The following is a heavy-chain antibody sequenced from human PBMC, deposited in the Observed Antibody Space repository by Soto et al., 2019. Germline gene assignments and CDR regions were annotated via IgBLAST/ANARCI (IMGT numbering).Heavy chain of an antibody. J-gene: IGHJ4*02. CDR2: IYYAGPT. Sequence: SETLSLTCTVSGGSMSSYYWSWIRPPPGRGLEWIGFIYYAGPTYYNPSLQSRITISVDTSQNQFSLKLNSVTAADTAVYFCAGKPNALSYFDYWGQGALVTVSS. D-gene: IGHD2-8*01. CDR3: AGKPNALSYFDY. CDR1: GGSMSSYY. V-gene: IGHV4-59*12.